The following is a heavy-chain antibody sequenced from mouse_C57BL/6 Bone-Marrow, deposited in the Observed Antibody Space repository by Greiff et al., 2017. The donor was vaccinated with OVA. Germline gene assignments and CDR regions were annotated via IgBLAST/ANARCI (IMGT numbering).Heavy chain of an antibody. Sequence: QVQLQQPGAELVKPGASVKLSCKASGYTFTSYWMHWVKQRPGQGLEWIGMIHPNSGSTNYNEKFKSKATLTVDTSSSTAYMQLSSLTSEDSAVYYCARCVITYFDYWGQGTTLTVSS. D-gene: IGHD2-4*01. V-gene: IGHV1-64*01. CDR1: GYTFTSYW. CDR2: IHPNSGST. CDR3: ARCVITYFDY. J-gene: IGHJ2*01.